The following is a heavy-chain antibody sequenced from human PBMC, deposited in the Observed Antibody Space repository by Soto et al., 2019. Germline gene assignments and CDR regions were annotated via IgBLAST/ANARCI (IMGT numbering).Heavy chain of an antibody. Sequence: GGSLRLSCAASGFTFSSYAMGWVRQGPGKGLEWVAVVSIGGSTHYADSVRGRFTISRDNSKNTLSLQMNSLTAEDTAVYFCAKRRCAGGHFDYWGQGALVTVSS. CDR2: VSIGGST. CDR1: GFTFSSYA. D-gene: IGHD2-8*02. CDR3: AKRRCAGGHFDY. J-gene: IGHJ4*02. V-gene: IGHV3-23*01.